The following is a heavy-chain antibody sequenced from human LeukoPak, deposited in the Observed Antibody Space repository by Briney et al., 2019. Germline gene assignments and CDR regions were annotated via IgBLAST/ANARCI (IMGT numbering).Heavy chain of an antibody. D-gene: IGHD3-22*01. V-gene: IGHV3-21*01. CDR1: GFTFSSYS. Sequence: NPGGSLRLSCAASGFTFSSYSMNWVRQAPGKGLEWVSSISSSSSYIYYADSVKGRFTISRDNAKNSLYLQMNSLRAEDTAVYYCARAKSTYSSGYYFELDYWGQGTLVTVSS. J-gene: IGHJ4*02. CDR2: ISSSSSYI. CDR3: ARAKSTYSSGYYFELDY.